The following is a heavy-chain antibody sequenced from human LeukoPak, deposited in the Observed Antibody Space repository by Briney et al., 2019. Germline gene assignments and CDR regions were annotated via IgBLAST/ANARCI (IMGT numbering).Heavy chain of an antibody. Sequence: SVKVSCKASGGTFSSYAISWVRQAPGQGLEWMGRIIPILGIANYAQKFQGRVTITADKSTSTAYTELSSLRSEDTAVYYCARDPMYPGGTYLGQGTLVTVSS. CDR1: GGTFSSYA. D-gene: IGHD6-13*01. V-gene: IGHV1-69*04. J-gene: IGHJ4*02. CDR2: IIPILGIA. CDR3: ARDPMYPGGTY.